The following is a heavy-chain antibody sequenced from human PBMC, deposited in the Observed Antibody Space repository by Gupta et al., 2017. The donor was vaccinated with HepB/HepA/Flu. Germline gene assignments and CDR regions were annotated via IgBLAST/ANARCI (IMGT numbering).Heavy chain of an antibody. J-gene: IGHJ6*02. Sequence: QVQLQQWGAGLLKPSETLSLTCAVYGGSFSGYYWSWIRQPPGKGLAWIGEINHSGRTNYNPSLKGRVTKSVDTSKNQFSLKLSSVTAADTAVYYCARIGGYYGSGLRGPNRYYYGMDVWGQGTTVTVSS. V-gene: IGHV4-34*01. CDR1: GGSFSGYY. CDR3: ARIGGYYGSGLRGPNRYYYGMDV. D-gene: IGHD3-10*01. CDR2: INHSGRT.